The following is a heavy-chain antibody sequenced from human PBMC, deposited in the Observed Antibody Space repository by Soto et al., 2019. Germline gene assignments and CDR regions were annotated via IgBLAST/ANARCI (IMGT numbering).Heavy chain of an antibody. V-gene: IGHV4-61*01. J-gene: IGHJ4*02. CDR3: ARDHHSYYDTSGYYPYFDF. CDR1: GGSVNTAPYH. Sequence: SETLSLTCTVSGGSVNTAPYHWSWIRQSPRNGLEWIGNIYYTGRTNYNPSFESRVAISLDTSNNQFSLRLTSLTAADTAVYFCARDHHSYYDTSGYYPYFDFWGQGTLVTFSS. CDR2: IYYTGRT. D-gene: IGHD3-22*01.